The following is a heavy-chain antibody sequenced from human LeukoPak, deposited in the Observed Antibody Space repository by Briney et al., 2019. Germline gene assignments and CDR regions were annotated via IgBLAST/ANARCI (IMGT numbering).Heavy chain of an antibody. J-gene: IGHJ4*02. D-gene: IGHD2/OR15-2a*01. CDR3: AGHHPRNTVDF. CDR1: GGSISSYY. Sequence: PSETLSPTCTVSGGSISSYYWSWIRQPPGKGLEWIAYISDIGSINYNPPLKSRVTISLETSKNQFSLKLSSVTAADTAVYYCAGHHPRNTVDFWGQGTLVTVSS. CDR2: ISDIGSI. V-gene: IGHV4-59*08.